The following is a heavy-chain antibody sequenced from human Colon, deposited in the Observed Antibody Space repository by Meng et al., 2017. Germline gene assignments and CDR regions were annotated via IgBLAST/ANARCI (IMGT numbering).Heavy chain of an antibody. V-gene: IGHV3-73*01. J-gene: IGHJ6*02. CDR2: SRNKANNYAT. Sequence: GGSLRLSSAASGFTFSDSAMHWVRQASGKGLEWVGRSRNKANNYATAYGVSVKGRISIFRDDSRNTVYLQINGLKTEDTAVYYCAFGTTSFYFALDVWGQGTTVTVSS. CDR1: GFTFSDSA. CDR3: AFGTTSFYFALDV. D-gene: IGHD3-16*01.